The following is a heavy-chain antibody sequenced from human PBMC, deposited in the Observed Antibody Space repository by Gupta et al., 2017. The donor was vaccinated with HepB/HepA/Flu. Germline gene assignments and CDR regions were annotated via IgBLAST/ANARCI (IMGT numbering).Heavy chain of an antibody. CDR2: IKQDGSEK. D-gene: IGHD1-1*01. Sequence: EVQLVESGGGLVQPGGSLRLSCAASGFTFSSHWMSWVRQAPGKGLEWVANIKQDGSEKYYVDSVKGRFTISRDNAKNSLYLQMNSLRAEDTAVYYCARAQVQLERRLLVAVYYYYYYMDVWGKGTTVTVSS. J-gene: IGHJ6*03. CDR1: GFTFSSHW. V-gene: IGHV3-7*01. CDR3: ARAQVQLERRLLVAVYYYYYYMDV.